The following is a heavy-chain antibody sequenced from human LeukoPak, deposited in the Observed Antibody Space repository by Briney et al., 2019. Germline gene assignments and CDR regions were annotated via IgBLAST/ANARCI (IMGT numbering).Heavy chain of an antibody. CDR1: GFTFSSYS. D-gene: IGHD4-23*01. V-gene: IGHV3-21*01. J-gene: IGHJ6*02. CDR2: ISSSSSYI. CDR3: ARTFGYGGNSGFLKYGVDV. Sequence: GGSLRLSCAASGFTFSSYSMSWVRQAPGKGLEWVSSISSSSSYIYYADSVKGRFTISRDNAKNSLYLQMNSLRAEDTAVYYCARTFGYGGNSGFLKYGVDVWGQGTTDTVSS.